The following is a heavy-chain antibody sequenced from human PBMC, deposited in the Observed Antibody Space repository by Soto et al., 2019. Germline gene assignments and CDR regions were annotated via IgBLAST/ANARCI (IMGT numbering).Heavy chain of an antibody. D-gene: IGHD2-2*02. CDR3: AKVTYCSSTSCYTGYYGMDV. Sequence: EVQLLESGGGLVQPGGSLRLSCAASGFTFSSYAMSWVRQAPGKGLEWVSAISGSGGSTYYADSVKGRFTISRDNSKNTLYLQMNSLRAEDTAVYYCAKVTYCSSTSCYTGYYGMDVWGQGTTVTVSS. V-gene: IGHV3-23*01. CDR1: GFTFSSYA. J-gene: IGHJ6*02. CDR2: ISGSGGST.